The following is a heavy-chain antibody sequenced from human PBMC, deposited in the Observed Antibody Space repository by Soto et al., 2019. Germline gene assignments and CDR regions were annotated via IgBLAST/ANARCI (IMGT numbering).Heavy chain of an antibody. Sequence: QVHLVESGGGLVKPGGSLRLSCIGSGFALSDNWMTWIRQAPGKGLEWVAHISASGDYSIHADSLKGRFTISRDNARNSLWLQMDSRTAQDTAVYFCARSTGWKEVGVYKYGLDVWGQGTTVIVSS. CDR1: GFALSDNW. J-gene: IGHJ6*02. D-gene: IGHD2-8*01. CDR3: ARSTGWKEVGVYKYGLDV. CDR2: ISASGDYS. V-gene: IGHV3-11*05.